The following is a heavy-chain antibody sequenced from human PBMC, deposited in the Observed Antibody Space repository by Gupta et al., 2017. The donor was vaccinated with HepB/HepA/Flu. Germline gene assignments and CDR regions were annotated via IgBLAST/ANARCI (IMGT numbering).Heavy chain of an antibody. V-gene: IGHV3-7*01. Sequence: EVQVVEPGGGLVQPGGSLRLSCATSGFNFRRSWMSWVRQAPGKGLEWVANIRYDGRASYYVASVKGRFTISRDNAKNSRYLEMNSLRKEDTALYYCATWGSGYWGQGTQVIVSS. D-gene: IGHD3-16*01. CDR2: IRYDGRAS. CDR3: ATWGSGY. J-gene: IGHJ4*02. CDR1: GFNFRRSW.